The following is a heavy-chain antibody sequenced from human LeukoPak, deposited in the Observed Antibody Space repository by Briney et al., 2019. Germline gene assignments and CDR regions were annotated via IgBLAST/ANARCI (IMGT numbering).Heavy chain of an antibody. CDR2: IRPDGSEK. CDR3: ARGAYSSGWAYFDH. Sequence: PGGSLRLSCAASGFTFNNYWLSWVRQAPGKGLEWVANIRPDGSEKYYVDSLKGRFTISRDNAKNSLYLQMNSLRAEDTAVYYCARGAYSSGWAYFDHWGQGTLVTVSS. J-gene: IGHJ4*02. D-gene: IGHD6-19*01. CDR1: GFTFNNYW. V-gene: IGHV3-7*01.